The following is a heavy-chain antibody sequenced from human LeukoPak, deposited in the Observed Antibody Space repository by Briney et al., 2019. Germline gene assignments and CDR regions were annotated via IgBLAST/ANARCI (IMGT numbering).Heavy chain of an antibody. Sequence: GGSLRLSRAASGFTFSSYAMSWVRQAPGKGLEWVSAISGSGGSTYYADSVKGRFTISRDNSKNTLYLQINSLRAEDTAVYYCARSRVGERRGPAGFLVSGFDWVLDYWGQGTLVTVSS. V-gene: IGHV3-23*01. CDR1: GFTFSSYA. D-gene: IGHD1-1*01. CDR2: ISGSGGST. J-gene: IGHJ4*02. CDR3: ARSRVGERRGPAGFLVSGFDWVLDY.